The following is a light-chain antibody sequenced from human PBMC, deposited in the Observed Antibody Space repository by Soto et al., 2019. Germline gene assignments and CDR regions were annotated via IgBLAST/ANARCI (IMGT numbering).Light chain of an antibody. V-gene: IGLV7-46*01. CDR1: TGTLTSGHF. J-gene: IGLJ1*01. CDR2: DTS. Sequence: QAVVTQEPSLTVSPGGTVTLTCGSSTGTLTSGHFPYWFQQKPGQAPRALIFDTSNKHSWTPARFSGSLLGGKAALTLSGAQPEDEADYYCAAWDDSLNGLVFGTGTKLTVL. CDR3: AAWDDSLNGLV.